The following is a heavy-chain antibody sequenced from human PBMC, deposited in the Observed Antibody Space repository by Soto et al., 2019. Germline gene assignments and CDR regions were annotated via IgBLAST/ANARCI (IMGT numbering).Heavy chain of an antibody. CDR1: GFTFSSYA. CDR2: ISGSGGST. V-gene: IGHV3-23*01. CDR3: AKEPDLGPIRGRFAS. D-gene: IGHD2-21*01. Sequence: SLRLSCAASGFTFSSYAMSWVRQAPGKGREWDTAISGSGGSTYYADSGKGRFTISRDNSKNTLYLQMNSRRAEDTAGNYCAKEPDLGPIRGRFASWGQGPLVTVSS. J-gene: IGHJ5*01.